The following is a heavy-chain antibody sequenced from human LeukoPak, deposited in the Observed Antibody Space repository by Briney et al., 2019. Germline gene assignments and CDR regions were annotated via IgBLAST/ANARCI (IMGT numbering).Heavy chain of an antibody. CDR2: IYYSGST. CDR3: ARYRDGYNLYRYYYYYMDV. J-gene: IGHJ6*03. D-gene: IGHD5-24*01. CDR1: GGSISSDY. V-gene: IGHV4-59*01. Sequence: SETLSLTCTVSGGSISSDYWSWIRQPPGRGLEWIGDIYYSGSTNYNPSVKSRVTISIDTSKNQFSLRLSSVTAADTAVYYCARYRDGYNLYRYYYYYMDVWGKGTTVIVSS.